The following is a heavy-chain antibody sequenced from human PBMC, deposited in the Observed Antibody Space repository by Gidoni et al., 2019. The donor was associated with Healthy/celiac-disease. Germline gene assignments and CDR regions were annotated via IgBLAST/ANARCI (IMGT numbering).Heavy chain of an antibody. J-gene: IGHJ4*02. D-gene: IGHD5-18*01. Sequence: QVQLQESGPGLVKPSQTLYITCTVSGGSISSGGYYWSWIRQHPGKGLEWIGYIYYSGSTYYNPSLKSRVTISVDTSKNQFSLKLSSVTAADTAVYYCARNGYSYGQYYFDYWGQGTLVTVSS. CDR2: IYYSGST. CDR1: GGSISSGGYY. V-gene: IGHV4-31*03. CDR3: ARNGYSYGQYYFDY.